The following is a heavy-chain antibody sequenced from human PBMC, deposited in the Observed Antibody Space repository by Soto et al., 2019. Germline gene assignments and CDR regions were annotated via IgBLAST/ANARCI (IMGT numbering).Heavy chain of an antibody. CDR2: ISYHGSNK. V-gene: IGHV3-30*18. CDR3: AKGQDYFDY. CDR1: GFTFSSYG. J-gene: IGHJ4*02. Sequence: QVQLVESGGGVVQPGRSLRLSCAASGFTFSSYGIHWVRQAPGKGLEWVAFISYHGSNKYYADSVKGRFTISRDNSKNTLYLQMNSLRVEDTAVYYCAKGQDYFDYWGQGTLVTVSS.